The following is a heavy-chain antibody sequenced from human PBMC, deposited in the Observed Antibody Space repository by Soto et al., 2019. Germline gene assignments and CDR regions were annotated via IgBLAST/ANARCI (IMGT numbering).Heavy chain of an antibody. Sequence: EVQLVESGGGLVKPGGSLRLSCAASGFTFSNAWMSWVRQAPGKGLEWVGRIKSKTDGGTTDYAAPVKGRFTISREDSKNTLYLQMNSLKTEDTAVYYCTTGIVVVPAAMAFYYYYYMDVWGKGTTVTVSS. V-gene: IGHV3-15*01. CDR2: IKSKTDGGTT. J-gene: IGHJ6*03. CDR1: GFTFSNAW. D-gene: IGHD2-2*01. CDR3: TTGIVVVPAAMAFYYYYYMDV.